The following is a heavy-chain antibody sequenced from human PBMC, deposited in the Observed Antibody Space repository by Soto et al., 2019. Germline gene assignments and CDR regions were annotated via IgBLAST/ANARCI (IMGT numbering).Heavy chain of an antibody. CDR3: AGSRGRAWYLDY. Sequence: GASVKASCKASGDIFTRYYMHWVRQAPGQGPEWMGIINPSGGSTDYAQRFQGRVTMTRYTSTSTVYMDLSSLRSEDTAVYYCAGSRGRAWYLDYWGQGTLVTVSS. V-gene: IGHV1-46*03. CDR2: INPSGGST. CDR1: GDIFTRYY. D-gene: IGHD6-19*01. J-gene: IGHJ4*02.